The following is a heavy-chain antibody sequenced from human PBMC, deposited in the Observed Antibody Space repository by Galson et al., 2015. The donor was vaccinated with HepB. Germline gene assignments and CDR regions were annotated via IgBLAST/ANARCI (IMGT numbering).Heavy chain of an antibody. Sequence: SVKVSCKASGGTFSSYAISWVRQAPGQGLEWMGRIIPILGIANYAQKFQGRVTITADKSTSTAYMELSSLRSEDTAVYYCARERGNDFGAFAWFDPWGQGTLVTVSS. J-gene: IGHJ5*02. V-gene: IGHV1-69*04. CDR3: ARERGNDFGAFAWFDP. CDR2: IIPILGIA. CDR1: GGTFSSYA. D-gene: IGHD5-12*01.